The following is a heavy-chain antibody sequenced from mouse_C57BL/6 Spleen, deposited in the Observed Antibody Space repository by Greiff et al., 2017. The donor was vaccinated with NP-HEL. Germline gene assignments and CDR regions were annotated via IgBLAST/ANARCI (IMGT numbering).Heavy chain of an antibody. CDR1: GYTFTSYW. Sequence: QVQLQQSGAELVRPGSSVKLSCKASGYTFTSYWMHWVKQRPIQGLEWIGNIDPSDSGTHYNQKFKDKATLTVDTSSSTAYMQLSSLTSEDSAVYYWARLIYYYGSSCVEDAMDYWGQGTSVTVSS. V-gene: IGHV1-52*01. CDR2: IDPSDSGT. CDR3: ARLIYYYGSSCVEDAMDY. J-gene: IGHJ4*01. D-gene: IGHD1-1*01.